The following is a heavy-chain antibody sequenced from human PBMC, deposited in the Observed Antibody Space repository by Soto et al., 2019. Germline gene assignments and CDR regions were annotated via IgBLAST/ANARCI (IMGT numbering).Heavy chain of an antibody. V-gene: IGHV3-33*01. D-gene: IGHD6-6*01. CDR2: IWYDGSNK. CDR3: ARDTSIAARPGYYFDY. J-gene: IGHJ4*02. Sequence: QVQLVESGGGVVQPGRSLRLSCAASGFTFSSYGMHWVRQAPGKGLEWVAVIWYDGSNKYYADSVKGRFTISRDNSKNTLYLQMNSLRAEDTAVYYCARDTSIAARPGYYFDYWGQGTLVNVSS. CDR1: GFTFSSYG.